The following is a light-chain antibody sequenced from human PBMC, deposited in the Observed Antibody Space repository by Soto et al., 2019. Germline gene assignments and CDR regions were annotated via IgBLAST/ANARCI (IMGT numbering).Light chain of an antibody. J-gene: IGLJ1*01. CDR2: DVT. V-gene: IGLV2-18*02. CDR3: NSYTTSSTYV. CDR1: SSDVGSYNR. Sequence: QSALTQPASVSGSPGQSITIACPGPSSDVGSYNRVSWYQQAPGTAPKLIIHDVTNRPSGVPDRFSGSKSGNTASLTISGLQTEDEADYYCNSYTTSSTYVFGTGTKVTVL.